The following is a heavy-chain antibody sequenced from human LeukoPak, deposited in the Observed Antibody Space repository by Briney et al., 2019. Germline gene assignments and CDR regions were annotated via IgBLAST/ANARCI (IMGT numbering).Heavy chain of an antibody. CDR1: GYPFTSYY. CDR3: VRYISSGWFFEY. CDR2: IYPGDSET. V-gene: IGHV5-51*01. Sequence: GESLKISFKGSGYPFTSYYIAWVRPMPGKGLEWMGIIYPGDSETRYSPSFQGQVTISADKSINTANLQWSSLKASDTAMYYCVRYISSGWFFEYWGQGALVTVSS. J-gene: IGHJ4*02. D-gene: IGHD6-19*01.